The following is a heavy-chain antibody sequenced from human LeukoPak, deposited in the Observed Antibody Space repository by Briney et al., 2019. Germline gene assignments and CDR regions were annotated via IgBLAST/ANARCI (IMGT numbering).Heavy chain of an antibody. V-gene: IGHV4-4*09. CDR1: GGSISNYY. CDR2: IYTSGST. Sequence: PSETLSLTCTVPGGSISNYYWSWNRQPPGEGLEWIGYIYTSGSTNYNPSLKSRVTISVDTSKNQFSLKLTSVTAADTAVYYCARGGGYGSSPLKWGQGMLVTVSS. CDR3: ARGGGYGSSPLK. J-gene: IGHJ4*02. D-gene: IGHD6-6*01.